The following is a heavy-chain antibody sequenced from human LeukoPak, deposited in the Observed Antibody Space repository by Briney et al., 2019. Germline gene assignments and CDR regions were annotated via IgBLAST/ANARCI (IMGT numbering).Heavy chain of an antibody. Sequence: GGSLRLSCAASGFTFYDYGMSWVRQAPGKGLEWVSGINWNGGSTGYADSVKGRFTISRDNAKNSLYLQMNSLRAEDTAVYYFAELGITMIGGVWGKGTTVTVSS. V-gene: IGHV3-20*04. CDR1: GFTFYDYG. CDR2: INWNGGST. CDR3: AELGITMIGGV. D-gene: IGHD3-10*02. J-gene: IGHJ6*04.